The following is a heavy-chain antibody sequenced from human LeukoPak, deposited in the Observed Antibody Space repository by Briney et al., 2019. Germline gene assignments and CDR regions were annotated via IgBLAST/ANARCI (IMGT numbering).Heavy chain of an antibody. CDR2: IIPIFGTA. J-gene: IGHJ4*02. CDR3: ASYSAYYDFWSGYPPPDY. CDR1: GGTFSSYA. Sequence: SVKVSCKASGGTFSSYAISWVRQAPGQGLEWMGGIIPIFGTANYAQKFQGRVTITADKSTSTAYMELSSLRSEDTAVYYCASYSAYYDFWSGYPPPDYWGQGTLVTVSS. V-gene: IGHV1-69*06. D-gene: IGHD3-3*01.